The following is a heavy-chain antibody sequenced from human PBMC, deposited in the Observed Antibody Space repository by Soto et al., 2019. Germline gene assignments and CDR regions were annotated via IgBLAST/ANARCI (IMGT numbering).Heavy chain of an antibody. Sequence: SETLSLTCTGSGGPITSSTNYWAWIRQPPGEGLEWIGTVYYSGSTYYTPSLKGRVTISVDTSKKQFSLRLTSVTAADTAVYYCARNPLDGYNGPHYSGQGALLAFSS. CDR3: ARNPLDGYNGPHY. J-gene: IGHJ4*02. V-gene: IGHV4-39*01. CDR1: GGPITSSTNY. CDR2: VYYSGST. D-gene: IGHD5-12*01.